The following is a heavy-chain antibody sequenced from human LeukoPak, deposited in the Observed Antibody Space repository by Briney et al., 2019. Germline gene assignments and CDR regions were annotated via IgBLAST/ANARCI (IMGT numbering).Heavy chain of an antibody. CDR3: ARGGTAVLAPYVFEI. D-gene: IGHD4-23*01. CDR1: GGSISSYF. CDR2: IYCSGST. J-gene: IGHJ3*02. V-gene: IGHV4-59*01. Sequence: PETLSLTRTVSGGSISSYFWSWIRQPPGKGLEWSGYIYCSGSTNCNPSVKSRVAMSVDTSKKQFSLKLSSLTAADTAVYYRARGGTAVLAPYVFEIWGQGTMVTVSS.